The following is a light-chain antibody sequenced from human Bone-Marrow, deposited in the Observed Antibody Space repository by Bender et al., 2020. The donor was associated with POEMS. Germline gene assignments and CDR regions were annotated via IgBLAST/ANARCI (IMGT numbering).Light chain of an antibody. CDR3: CSYAGATSWV. V-gene: IGLV2-23*01. Sequence: QSALTQPASVSGSPGQSITISCTGTNNDVGTYNLVSWYQQHPGKAPKLMIYEGNNRPSGVSNRFSGSKSGDTASLTISGLQAEDEADYYCCSYAGATSWVFGGGTKLTVL. CDR1: NNDVGTYNL. J-gene: IGLJ3*02. CDR2: EGN.